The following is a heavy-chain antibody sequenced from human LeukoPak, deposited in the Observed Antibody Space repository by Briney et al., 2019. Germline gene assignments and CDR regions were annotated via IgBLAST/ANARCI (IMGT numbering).Heavy chain of an antibody. CDR3: ARLGEQWLVLNYFDY. CDR2: INPNSGGT. V-gene: IGHV1-2*02. CDR1: GYTFTGYY. Sequence: ASVKVSCKASGYTFTGYYMHWVRQAPGQGLEWMGWINPNSGGTNYAQKFQGRVTMTRDTSISTAYMELSRLRSDDTAVYYCARLGEQWLVLNYFDYWGQGTLVTVSS. J-gene: IGHJ4*02. D-gene: IGHD6-19*01.